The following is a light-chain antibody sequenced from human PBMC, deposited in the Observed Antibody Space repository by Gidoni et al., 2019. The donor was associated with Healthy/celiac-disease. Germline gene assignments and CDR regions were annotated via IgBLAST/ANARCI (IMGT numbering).Light chain of an antibody. J-gene: IGLJ1*01. CDR3: SSYTSSSTLYV. CDR1: SSDVGGYNY. V-gene: IGLV2-14*03. CDR2: DVS. Sequence: QSALTQPASVSGSPGQSITISVTGTSSDVGGYNYVSWYQQHPGKAPKLMIYDVSNRPSGGSNLFSGLQSEDEADYYCSSYTSSSTLYVFGTGTKVTVL.